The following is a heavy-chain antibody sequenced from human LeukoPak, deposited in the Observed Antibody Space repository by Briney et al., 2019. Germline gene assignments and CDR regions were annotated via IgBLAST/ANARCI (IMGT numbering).Heavy chain of an antibody. J-gene: IGHJ5*02. Sequence: SQTLSLTCAISGDSVSSNSAAWNWIRQSPSRGLEWLGRTYYRSKWYNDYAVSVKSRITINPDTSKNQFSLQLNSVTPEDTAVYYCARGGIMGHSSSWSGAYNWFDPWGQGTLVTVSS. CDR1: GDSVSSNSAA. CDR2: TYYRSKWYN. V-gene: IGHV6-1*01. CDR3: ARGGIMGHSSSWSGAYNWFDP. D-gene: IGHD6-13*01.